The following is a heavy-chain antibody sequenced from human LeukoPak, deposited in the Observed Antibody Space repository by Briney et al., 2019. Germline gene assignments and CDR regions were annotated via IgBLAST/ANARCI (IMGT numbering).Heavy chain of an antibody. CDR2: ISWNSGSI. V-gene: IGHV3-9*01. Sequence: PGRSLRLSCAASGFTFDDYAMHWVRQAPGKGLEWISGISWNSGSIGYADSVKGRFTISRDNAKNSLYLQMNSLRAEDTAVYYCATGTVSSTSWDYWYFALWGRGTLVTVSP. CDR3: ATGTVSSTSWDYWYFAL. J-gene: IGHJ2*01. D-gene: IGHD2-2*01. CDR1: GFTFDDYA.